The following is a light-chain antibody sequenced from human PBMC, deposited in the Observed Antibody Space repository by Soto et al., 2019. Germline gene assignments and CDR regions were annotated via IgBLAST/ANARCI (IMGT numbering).Light chain of an antibody. J-gene: IGKJ1*01. CDR1: QSISYY. CDR3: QQYNSYWT. Sequence: DIQMTQSPSSLSASVGDRVTITCRASQSISYYLNWYQQKPGRAPRLLIYTTSSLQSGVPSRFSGSGSGTEFTLTISSLQPYDFATYYCQQYNSYWTFGQGTKVDI. V-gene: IGKV1-16*01. CDR2: TTS.